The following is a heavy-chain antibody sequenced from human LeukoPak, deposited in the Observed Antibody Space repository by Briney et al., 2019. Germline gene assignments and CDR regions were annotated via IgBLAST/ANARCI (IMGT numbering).Heavy chain of an antibody. J-gene: IGHJ4*02. D-gene: IGHD4-11*01. CDR1: GYTFTSNG. V-gene: IGHV1-18*01. CDR3: AGLMTTVTDPFDY. Sequence: GASVKVSCKASGYTFTSNGVSWVRQAPGQWLEWMGWISAYNGNTNYAQKLQGRVTMTTDTSTSTAYMELRSLRSDDTAVYYCAGLMTTVTDPFDYWGQGTLVTVSS. CDR2: ISAYNGNT.